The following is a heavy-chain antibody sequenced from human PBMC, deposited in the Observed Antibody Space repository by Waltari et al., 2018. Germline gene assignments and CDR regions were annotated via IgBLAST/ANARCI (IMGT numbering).Heavy chain of an antibody. CDR3: AKDKWELLGAFDI. D-gene: IGHD1-26*01. V-gene: IGHV3-23*01. CDR2: ISGSGGST. J-gene: IGHJ3*02. Sequence: EVQLLESGGGLVQPGGSLRLSCAASGFTFSSSAMSWVRQAPGKGLEWVSAISGSGGSTYYADSLKGRFTISRDNSKNTLYLQMNSLRAEDTAVYYCAKDKWELLGAFDIWGQGTMVTVSS. CDR1: GFTFSSSA.